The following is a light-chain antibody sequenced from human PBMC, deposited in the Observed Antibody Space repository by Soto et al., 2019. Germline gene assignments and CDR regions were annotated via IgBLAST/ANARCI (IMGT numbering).Light chain of an antibody. CDR1: QSVSGW. Sequence: DIQITQSPSTLSASVGDTVTVPCRASQSVSGWLAWYQQKPGEAPKLLIYDASALQRGVPSRFSGSGSGTDFTLTISSLQPEDFETYYCQQDLRPPLTFGPGTKVDIK. V-gene: IGKV1-5*01. J-gene: IGKJ3*01. CDR2: DAS. CDR3: QQDLRPPLT.